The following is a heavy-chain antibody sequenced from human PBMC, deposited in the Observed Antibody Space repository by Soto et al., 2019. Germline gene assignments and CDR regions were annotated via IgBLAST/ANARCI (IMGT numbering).Heavy chain of an antibody. CDR1: GGSFSGYY. Sequence: PSETLSLTCAVYGGSFSGYYWSWIRQPPGKGLEWIGEINHSGSTNYNPSLKSRVTISVDTSKNQFSLKLSSVTAADTAMYYCARHNYGSGSTYFDYWGQGTLITVSS. V-gene: IGHV4-34*09. D-gene: IGHD3-10*01. J-gene: IGHJ4*02. CDR2: INHSGST. CDR3: ARHNYGSGSTYFDY.